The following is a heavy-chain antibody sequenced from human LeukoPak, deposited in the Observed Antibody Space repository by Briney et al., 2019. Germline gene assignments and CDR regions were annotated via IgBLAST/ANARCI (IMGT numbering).Heavy chain of an antibody. CDR1: GYTFTAYY. J-gene: IGHJ3*02. D-gene: IGHD3-22*01. Sequence: ASVKVSCKASGYTFTAYYMHWVRQAPGQGLEWMGRIIPNSGGTNYAQKFQGRVTMTRDTSISTAYMELSRLRSDDTAVYYCARDYYDSSGFGAFDIWGQGTMVTVSS. V-gene: IGHV1-2*06. CDR3: ARDYYDSSGFGAFDI. CDR2: IIPNSGGT.